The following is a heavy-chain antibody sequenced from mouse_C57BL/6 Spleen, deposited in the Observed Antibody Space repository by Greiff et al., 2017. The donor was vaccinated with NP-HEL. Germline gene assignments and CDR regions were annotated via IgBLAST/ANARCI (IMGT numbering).Heavy chain of an antibody. Sequence: QVQLQQPGAELVRPGTSVKLSCKASGYTFTSYWMHWVKQRPGQGLEWIGVIDPSDSYTNYNQKFKGKATLTVDTSSSTAYMQLGSLTSEDSAVYYCARSGSTVGYAMDYWGQGTSVTVSS. CDR3: ARSGSTVGYAMDY. V-gene: IGHV1-59*01. D-gene: IGHD1-3*01. CDR1: GYTFTSYW. CDR2: IDPSDSYT. J-gene: IGHJ4*01.